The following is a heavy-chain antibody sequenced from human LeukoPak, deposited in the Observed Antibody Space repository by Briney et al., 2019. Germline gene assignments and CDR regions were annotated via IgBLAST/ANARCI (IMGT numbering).Heavy chain of an antibody. CDR2: IYSGGST. J-gene: IGHJ4*02. D-gene: IGHD4-17*01. V-gene: IGHV3-66*01. Sequence: PGGSLRLSCAASGFTFNIYAMSWVRQAPGKGLEWVSVIYSGGSTYYADSVKGRFTISRDNSKNTQYLQMNSLRAEDTAVYYCARKRRGDYYYFDYWGQGTLVTVSS. CDR1: GFTFNIYA. CDR3: ARKRRGDYYYFDY.